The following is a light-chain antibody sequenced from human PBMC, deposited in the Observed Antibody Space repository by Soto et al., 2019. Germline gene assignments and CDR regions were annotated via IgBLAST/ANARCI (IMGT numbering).Light chain of an antibody. J-gene: IGKJ1*01. CDR1: QAVPNN. Sequence: DIHLTQSPSFLSASVGDRVTITCRPSQAVPNNMAWYQQKPGKPPKLLIYEESTLHSGVPSRFSGRKSGTQFTLTIDSLQPEDFATYYCQQYGGSWTFGQGTKVEIK. CDR2: EES. V-gene: IGKV1-9*01. CDR3: QQYGGSWT.